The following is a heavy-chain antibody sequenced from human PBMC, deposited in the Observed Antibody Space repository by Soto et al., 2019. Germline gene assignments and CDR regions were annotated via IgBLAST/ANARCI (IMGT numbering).Heavy chain of an antibody. Sequence: PSETLSLTCTVSGGSISSGGYYWSWIRQHPGKGLEWIGYIYYSGSTYYNPSLKSRVTISVDTSKNQFSLKLSSVTAADTAVYYCANSSSSRNWFDPWGQGTLVTVS. V-gene: IGHV4-31*03. CDR1: GGSISSGGYY. D-gene: IGHD6-6*01. CDR2: IYYSGST. J-gene: IGHJ5*02. CDR3: ANSSSSRNWFDP.